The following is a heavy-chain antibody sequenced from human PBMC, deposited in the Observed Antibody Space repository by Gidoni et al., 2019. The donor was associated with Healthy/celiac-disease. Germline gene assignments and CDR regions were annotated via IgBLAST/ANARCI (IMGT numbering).Heavy chain of an antibody. CDR1: GFHFSNAW. J-gene: IGHJ4*02. D-gene: IGHD5-12*01. CDR2: IKSKTDGGTT. CDR3: TTSPPERWLQFGDY. V-gene: IGHV3-15*01. Sequence: EVQLVEAGGGLVEPGGSLRLSCAASGFHFSNAWMSWVRQAPGKGLEWVGRIKSKTDGGTTDDAAPVKGRFTISRDDSKNTLYLKMNSLKTEDTAVYYCTTSPPERWLQFGDYWGQGTLVTVSS.